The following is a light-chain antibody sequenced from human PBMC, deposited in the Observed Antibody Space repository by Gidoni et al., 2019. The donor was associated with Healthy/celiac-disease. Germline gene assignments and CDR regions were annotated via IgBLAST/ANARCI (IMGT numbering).Light chain of an antibody. CDR1: QGISNY. CDR3: QKYNSAPLT. J-gene: IGKJ4*01. Sequence: DIEMTQSPSSMSASVVDRVTITCRASQGISNYLAWYQQKPGKVPKLLIYAASTLQSGVPSRFSGSGSGTDFALTISSLQPGDVATYYGQKYNSAPLTFGGGTKVEIK. CDR2: AAS. V-gene: IGKV1-27*01.